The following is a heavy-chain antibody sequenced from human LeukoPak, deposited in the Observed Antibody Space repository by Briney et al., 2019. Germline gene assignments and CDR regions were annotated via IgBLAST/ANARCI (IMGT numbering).Heavy chain of an antibody. CDR3: AREYCSSSCYFDY. D-gene: IGHD2-2*01. Sequence: SETLSLTCTVSGAPTSSDYWSWIRQPPGKGLEWIGYIYYSGSTNYNPSLKSRLTISVDTSKNQFSLKLSSVTAADTAVYYCAREYCSSSCYFDYWGQGTLVTVSS. J-gene: IGHJ4*02. CDR1: GAPTSSDY. V-gene: IGHV4-59*01. CDR2: IYYSGST.